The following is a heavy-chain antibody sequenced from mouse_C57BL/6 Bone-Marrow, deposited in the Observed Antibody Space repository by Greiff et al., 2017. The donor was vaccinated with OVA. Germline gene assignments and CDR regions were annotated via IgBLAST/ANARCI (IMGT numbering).Heavy chain of an antibody. CDR2: ISDGGSYT. CDR3: ARADYFYAMDY. D-gene: IGHD1-1*01. J-gene: IGHJ4*01. V-gene: IGHV5-4*03. CDR1: GFTFSSYA. Sequence: EVMLVESGGGLVKPGGSLKLSCAASGFTFSSYAMSWVRQTPEKRLEWVATISDGGSYTYYPDNVKGRFTISRDNAKNNLYLQMSHLKSEDTAMYYCARADYFYAMDYWGQGTSVTVSS.